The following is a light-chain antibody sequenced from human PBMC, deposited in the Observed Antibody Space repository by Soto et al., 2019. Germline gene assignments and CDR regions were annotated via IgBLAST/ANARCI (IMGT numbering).Light chain of an antibody. CDR1: SSNIGNNY. Sequence: QSVLTQPPSVSAAPGQKVTISCSGSSSNIGNNYVSWYQQLPGTAPKLLIYENNKRPSGIPDRFSGSKSGTSATLGITGLQTGDKADYYCGTWDSSLSAYVFGTGTKVTVL. J-gene: IGLJ1*01. V-gene: IGLV1-51*02. CDR2: ENN. CDR3: GTWDSSLSAYV.